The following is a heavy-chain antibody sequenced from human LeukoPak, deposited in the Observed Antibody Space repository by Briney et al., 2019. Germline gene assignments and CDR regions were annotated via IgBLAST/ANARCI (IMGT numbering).Heavy chain of an antibody. Sequence: GGSLRLSCAASGFTFNNYVMQWVRQAPGKGLEWVAFIRPDGSNKYYSDSVKGRFTVSRDNSGNTLFLQMNRLRTEDTAVYYCAKEGKWLGYQYYMDVWGKGATVAVSS. CDR1: GFTFNNYV. CDR2: IRPDGSNK. J-gene: IGHJ6*03. D-gene: IGHD5-12*01. V-gene: IGHV3-30*02. CDR3: AKEGKWLGYQYYMDV.